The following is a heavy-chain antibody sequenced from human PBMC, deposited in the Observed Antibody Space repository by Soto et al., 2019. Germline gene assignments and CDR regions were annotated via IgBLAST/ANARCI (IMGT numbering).Heavy chain of an antibody. CDR1: GGSFSGYI. D-gene: IGHD3-10*01. Sequence: QVQIHQWGAGVLKPSETLSLTCAVSGGSFSGYIWTWIRQTPGKGLQWIGQINHSGSAVYNPSLNPRVTXXIXPSSQFSLEMRSVTAADTAVYYCARGLSTGSPYSGGWYYFDSWGQGATVTVS. J-gene: IGHJ4*02. CDR2: INHSGSA. CDR3: ARGLSTGSPYSGGWYYFDS. V-gene: IGHV4-34*01.